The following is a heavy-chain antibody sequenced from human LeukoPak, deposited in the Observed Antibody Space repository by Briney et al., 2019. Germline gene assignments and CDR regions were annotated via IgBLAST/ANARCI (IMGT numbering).Heavy chain of an antibody. Sequence: ASVKVSCKASGGTFSSYAISWVRQAPGQGLEWMGGIIPIFGTANYAQKFQGRVTITTDESTSTAYMELSSLRSEDAAVYYGARGDFWSGYYRAGDAFDIWGQGTMVTVSS. V-gene: IGHV1-69*05. CDR3: ARGDFWSGYYRAGDAFDI. J-gene: IGHJ3*02. D-gene: IGHD3-3*01. CDR2: IIPIFGTA. CDR1: GGTFSSYA.